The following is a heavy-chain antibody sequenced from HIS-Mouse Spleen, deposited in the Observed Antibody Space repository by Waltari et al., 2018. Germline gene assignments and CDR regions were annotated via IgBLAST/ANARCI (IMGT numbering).Heavy chain of an antibody. CDR3: ARVRTGDPSYWYFDL. CDR2: LNTSGST. Sequence: QVQLQQWGAGLLKPSETLSLTCAVYGGSFSGYYWSWIRQPPGTGLEWSGELNTSGSTNYNPSLKGRVTISVDTSKNQFSLKLSSVTAADTAVYYCARVRTGDPSYWYFDLWGRGTLVTVSS. CDR1: GGSFSGYY. J-gene: IGHJ2*01. D-gene: IGHD7-27*01. V-gene: IGHV4-34*01.